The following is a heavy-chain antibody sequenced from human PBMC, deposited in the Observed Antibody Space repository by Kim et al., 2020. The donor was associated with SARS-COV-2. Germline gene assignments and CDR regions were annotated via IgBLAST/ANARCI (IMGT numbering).Heavy chain of an antibody. CDR1: GGSFSGYY. CDR2: INHSGST. D-gene: IGHD6-13*01. V-gene: IGHV4-34*01. J-gene: IGHJ6*02. Sequence: SETLSLTCAVYGGSFSGYYWSWIRQPPGKGLEWIGEINHSGSTNYNPSLKSRVTISVDTSKNQFSLKLSSVTAADTAVYYCARTSGWYNYYYYGMDVWGQGTTVTVSS. CDR3: ARTSGWYNYYYYGMDV.